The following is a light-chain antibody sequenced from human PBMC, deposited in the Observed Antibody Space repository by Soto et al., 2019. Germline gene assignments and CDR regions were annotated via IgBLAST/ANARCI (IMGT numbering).Light chain of an antibody. CDR3: QQYNSYWWT. CDR1: QSISSW. Sequence: DIQMTQSPSTLSASVGDRVTITCRASQSISSWLAWYQQKPGKAPKLLIYDASSLESGVPSRFSGSGSGTDFTLTISSLQPADFATYYCQQYNSYWWTFGQGTKVEIK. CDR2: DAS. V-gene: IGKV1-5*01. J-gene: IGKJ1*01.